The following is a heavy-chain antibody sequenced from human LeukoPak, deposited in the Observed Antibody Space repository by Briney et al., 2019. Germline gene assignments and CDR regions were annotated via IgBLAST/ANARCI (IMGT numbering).Heavy chain of an antibody. Sequence: PETLSLTCTVSGGSISSYYWSWIRQPAGKGLEWIGRIYSTGSTNYNPSLKSRVTMSVDTSKNQFSLRLRSVTAADTAVYYCARQIASAGTAGYDFWGQGALVTVSS. CDR2: IYSTGST. D-gene: IGHD6-13*01. CDR3: ARQIASAGTAGYDF. CDR1: GGSISSYY. V-gene: IGHV4-4*07. J-gene: IGHJ4*02.